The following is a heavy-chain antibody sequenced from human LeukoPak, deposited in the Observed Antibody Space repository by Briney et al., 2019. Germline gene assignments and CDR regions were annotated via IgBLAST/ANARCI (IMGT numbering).Heavy chain of an antibody. J-gene: IGHJ4*02. CDR2: INPSSGGT. CDR1: GYAFTGYY. CDR3: ARDVGEYCSSVSCYASDY. D-gene: IGHD2-2*01. Sequence: ASVKVSCKASGYAFTGYYMHWVRQAPGQGLEWMGWINPSSGGTNYAQKFQGRVTMTRDTSISTAYMELSRLRSDDTAIYYCARDVGEYCSSVSCYASDYWGQGTLVTVSS. V-gene: IGHV1-2*02.